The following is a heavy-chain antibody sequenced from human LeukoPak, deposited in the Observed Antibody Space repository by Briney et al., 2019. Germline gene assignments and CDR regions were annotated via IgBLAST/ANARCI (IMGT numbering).Heavy chain of an antibody. CDR3: WPVVN. V-gene: IGHV3-23*01. CDR2: ISGIGGST. D-gene: IGHD2-15*01. Sequence: PGGSLRLSCAASGHTYSSYAKSGVRQARGKGLEWVSDISGIGGSTYYVDSVKGRFNISRDNSKNTLYLQMNSLRADDTAVYYCWPVVNWGQGTLVTVSS. CDR1: GHTYSSYA. J-gene: IGHJ4*02.